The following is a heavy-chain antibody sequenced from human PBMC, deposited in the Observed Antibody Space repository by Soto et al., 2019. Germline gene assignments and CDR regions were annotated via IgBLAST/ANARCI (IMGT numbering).Heavy chain of an antibody. Sequence: QLQLQESGPGLVKPSETLSLTCTVSGGSISSSSYYWGWIRQPPGKGLEVIGSIYYSGRTYYNPSLKSRVTLSVDTSKNHFSLKLSSVTAADTAVYYCARHDLQWLVLREFDYWGQGTLVTVSS. CDR1: GGSISSSSYY. D-gene: IGHD6-19*01. CDR3: ARHDLQWLVLREFDY. J-gene: IGHJ4*02. V-gene: IGHV4-39*01. CDR2: IYYSGRT.